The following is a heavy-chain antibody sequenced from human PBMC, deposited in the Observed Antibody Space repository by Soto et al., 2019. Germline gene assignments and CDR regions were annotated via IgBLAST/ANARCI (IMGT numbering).Heavy chain of an antibody. CDR2: IIPIFGTA. Sequence: GASVKVSCKASGGTFSSYAISWVRQAPGQGLEWMGGIIPIFGTANYAQKFQGRVTITADKSTSTAYMELSSLRSEDTAVYYCAREVPQFALGMGVWGQGTTVTVSS. CDR3: AREVPQFALGMGV. V-gene: IGHV1-69*06. CDR1: GGTFSSYA. D-gene: IGHD3-10*01. J-gene: IGHJ6*02.